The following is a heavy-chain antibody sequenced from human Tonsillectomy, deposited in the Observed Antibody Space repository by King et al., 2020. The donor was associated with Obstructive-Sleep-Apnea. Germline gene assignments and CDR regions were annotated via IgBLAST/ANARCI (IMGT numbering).Heavy chain of an antibody. D-gene: IGHD6-13*01. CDR3: AKDQGPWQQLVRTPWFYGMDV. CDR1: GFTFDDYA. V-gene: IGHV3-9*01. Sequence: VQLVESGGGLVQPGRSLRLSCAASGFTFDDYAMHWVRQAPGKGLEWVSGISWNSGSIGYADSVKGRFTISRDNAKNSLYLQMNSLRAEDTALYYCAKDQGPWQQLVRTPWFYGMDVWGQGTTVTVSS. J-gene: IGHJ6*02. CDR2: ISWNSGSI.